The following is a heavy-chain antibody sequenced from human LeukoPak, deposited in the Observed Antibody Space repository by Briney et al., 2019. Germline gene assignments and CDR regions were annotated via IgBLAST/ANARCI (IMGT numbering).Heavy chain of an antibody. CDR1: GGSISSGGYY. V-gene: IGHV4-31*03. CDR2: IYYSGST. CDR3: ARGGYSSSWYQGGYYYYGMDV. D-gene: IGHD6-13*01. Sequence: SETLSLTCTVSGGSISSGGYYWSWIRQHPGKGLEWIGYIYYSGSTYYNPSLKSRVTISVDTSKNQFSLKLSSVTAADTAVYYCARGGYSSSWYQGGYYYYGMDVWGQGTTVTVSS. J-gene: IGHJ6*02.